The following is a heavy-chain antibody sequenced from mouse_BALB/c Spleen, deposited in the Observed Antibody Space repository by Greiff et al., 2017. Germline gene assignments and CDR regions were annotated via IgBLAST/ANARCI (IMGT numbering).Heavy chain of an antibody. D-gene: IGHD1-1*01. J-gene: IGHJ2*01. CDR1: GYSITSDYA. Sequence: EVKLLESGPGLVKPSQSLSLTCTVTGYSITSDYAWNWIRQFPGNKLEWMGYISYSGSTSYNPSLISRISITRDTSKNQFFLQLNSVTTEDTATYYCARGDGSSLYFDYWGQGTTLTVSS. CDR3: ARGDGSSLYFDY. CDR2: ISYSGST. V-gene: IGHV3-2*02.